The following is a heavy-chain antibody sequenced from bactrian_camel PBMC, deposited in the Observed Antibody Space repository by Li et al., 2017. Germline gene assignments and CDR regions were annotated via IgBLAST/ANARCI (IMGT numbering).Heavy chain of an antibody. Sequence: VQLVESGGGLVEPGGSLRLSCKGSGFTFGCYVMSWVRQAPGKGLEWVSDINSGGRTIHYADSVKGRFTVSKDYAKNTLLLQMNSLRPEDTAMYVCAAGLCSIHTWREGLAFWGQGTQVTVS. V-gene: IGHV3S40*01. CDR2: INSGGRTI. D-gene: IGHD1*01. J-gene: IGHJ6*01. CDR3: AAGLCSIHTWREGLAF. CDR1: GFTFGCYV.